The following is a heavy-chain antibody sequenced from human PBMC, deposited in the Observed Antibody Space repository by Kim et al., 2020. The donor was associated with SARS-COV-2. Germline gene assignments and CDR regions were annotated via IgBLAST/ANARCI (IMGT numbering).Heavy chain of an antibody. CDR1: GGSISSGGYY. CDR3: ARGGCSSTSCYANFDY. V-gene: IGHV4-31*03. J-gene: IGHJ4*01. Sequence: SETLSLTCTVSGGSISSGGYYWSWIRQHPGKGLEWIGYIYYSGSTYSNPSLKSRVTISLDTSKNQFSLKLSSVAAADTAVYYCARGGCSSTSCYANFDY. D-gene: IGHD2-2*01. CDR2: IYYSGST.